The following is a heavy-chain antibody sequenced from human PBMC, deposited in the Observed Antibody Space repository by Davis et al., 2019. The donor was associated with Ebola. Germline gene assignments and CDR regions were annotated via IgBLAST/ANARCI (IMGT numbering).Heavy chain of an antibody. D-gene: IGHD3-22*01. V-gene: IGHV4-59*01. CDR1: GGSFGRYY. CDR2: ASYSGTT. Sequence: SETLSLTCTVSGGSFGRYYCSWVRQPPWTGQEWIGYASYSGTTNFNPSLKCRVTISVDTSKNQFSLKLRTVTAADTAVYYCARRHATMIGDYGIDVWGKGTTVTVSS. CDR3: ARRHATMIGDYGIDV. J-gene: IGHJ6*04.